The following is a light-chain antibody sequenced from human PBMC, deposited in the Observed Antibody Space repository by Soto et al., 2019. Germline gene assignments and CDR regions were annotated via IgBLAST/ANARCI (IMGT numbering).Light chain of an antibody. CDR1: SSDVGAYNF. Sequence: QSVLTQPASVSGSPGQSITISCTGTSSDVGAYNFVSWHQQHPGKAPKLMIYNVYDRPSGISYRFSGSKSGNTASLTISGLQVEDEADYYCCSYTSSTNYVFGAGTKVTVL. CDR2: NVY. CDR3: CSYTSSTNYV. J-gene: IGLJ1*01. V-gene: IGLV2-14*03.